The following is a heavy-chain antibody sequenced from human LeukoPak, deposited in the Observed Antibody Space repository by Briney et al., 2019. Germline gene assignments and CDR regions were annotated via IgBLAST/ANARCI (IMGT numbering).Heavy chain of an antibody. CDR1: GFTFSDYY. D-gene: IGHD2-15*01. J-gene: IGHJ3*02. CDR3: AKGMIYCSGGTCYFGTSDI. CDR2: VSGGGGST. V-gene: IGHV3-23*01. Sequence: PGGSLRLSCAASGFTFSDYYMSWIRQAPGKGLEWVSGVSGGGGSTYYADSVKGRFTISRDNSKNTLYLQMKSLRAEDTAVYYCAKGMIYCSGGTCYFGTSDIWGQGTMVTVSS.